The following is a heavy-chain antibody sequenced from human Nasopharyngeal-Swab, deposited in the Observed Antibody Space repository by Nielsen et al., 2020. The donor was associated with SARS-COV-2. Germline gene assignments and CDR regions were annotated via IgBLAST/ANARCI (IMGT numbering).Heavy chain of an antibody. CDR3: ARILTIFGVVASYYFDY. D-gene: IGHD3-3*01. CDR2: IYYSGST. V-gene: IGHV4-59*01. J-gene: IGHJ4*02. Sequence: SETLSLTFPASGGPISSYYWSWIRKPPGKGLEWIGYIYYSGSTNYNPSLKSRVTISVDTSKNQFSLKLSSVTAADTAVYYCARILTIFGVVASYYFDYCGQGTLLTVSS. CDR1: GGPISSYY.